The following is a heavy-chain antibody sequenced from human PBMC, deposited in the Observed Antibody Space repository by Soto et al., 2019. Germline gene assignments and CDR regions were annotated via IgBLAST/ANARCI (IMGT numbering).Heavy chain of an antibody. J-gene: IGHJ4*02. Sequence: EVQLLESGGGLVRPGGSLRLSCAVSGFYFNNYGINWVRQPPGKGLEWVSSVSKSDDTYYSDSVKGRFTISRDNAKNSVSLQMNSLRAEATAVYYCAREDSIIIPAVSDVWGQGTLVTVSS. V-gene: IGHV3-21*01. D-gene: IGHD2-2*01. CDR3: AREDSIIIPAVSDV. CDR2: VSKSDDT. CDR1: GFYFNNYG.